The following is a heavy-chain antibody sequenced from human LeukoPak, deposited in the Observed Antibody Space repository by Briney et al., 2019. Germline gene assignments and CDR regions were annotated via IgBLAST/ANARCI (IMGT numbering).Heavy chain of an antibody. CDR1: GFTFSTYA. D-gene: IGHD1-26*01. J-gene: IGHJ4*02. Sequence: GGSLRLSCAASGFTFSTYAMHWVRQAPGKGLEWVAVIAYDGNNKYYADSVKGRFTISRDNSKNTLYLQMGSLRAEDMAVYYCARPKWDGGPLTYWGQGTLVTVSS. CDR2: IAYDGNNK. CDR3: ARPKWDGGPLTY. V-gene: IGHV3-30*14.